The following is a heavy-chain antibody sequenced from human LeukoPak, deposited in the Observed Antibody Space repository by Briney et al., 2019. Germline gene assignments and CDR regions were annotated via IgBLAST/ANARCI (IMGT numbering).Heavy chain of an antibody. V-gene: IGHV4-59*08. CDR3: ARLGRGSGSYFYYYAMDV. CDR2: IYYSGST. J-gene: IGHJ6*02. Sequence: PSETLSLTCTVSGASINYYYWSWIRQPPGKGLEWIGYIYYSGSTRYNPSLKSRVTISVDRSKNQFSLKLTSVTAADTAVYYCARLGRGSGSYFYYYAMDVWGQGTTVTVSS. D-gene: IGHD3-10*01. CDR1: GASINYYY.